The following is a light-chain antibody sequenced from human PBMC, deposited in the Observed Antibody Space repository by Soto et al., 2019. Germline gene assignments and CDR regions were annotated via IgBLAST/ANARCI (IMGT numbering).Light chain of an antibody. CDR1: QSVGNNY. CDR3: HQHAESPLT. Sequence: EIVLTQSPGTLSLSPGETATLSCSPSQSVGNNYLAWYQQKPGQAPRLLIYTASIRATGIPDRFSGSGSGTDFTLTISRLEPEDFAVYYCHQHAESPLTSGGATKVDI. J-gene: IGKJ4*01. V-gene: IGKV3-20*01. CDR2: TAS.